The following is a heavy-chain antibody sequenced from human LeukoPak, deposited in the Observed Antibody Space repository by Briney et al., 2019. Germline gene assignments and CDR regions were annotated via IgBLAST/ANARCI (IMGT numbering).Heavy chain of an antibody. CDR2: MEYDGSEK. J-gene: IGHJ4*02. V-gene: IGHV3-7*01. Sequence: GGSLRLSCAASGFTFSSYWMSWVRQAPGKGLEWVANMEYDGSEKYYVDSVKGRFTISRDNAKNSLYLQMNSLRAEDTAVYYCARDIEAAGLFLDYWGQGTLVTVSS. CDR1: GFTFSSYW. CDR3: ARDIEAAGLFLDY. D-gene: IGHD6-13*01.